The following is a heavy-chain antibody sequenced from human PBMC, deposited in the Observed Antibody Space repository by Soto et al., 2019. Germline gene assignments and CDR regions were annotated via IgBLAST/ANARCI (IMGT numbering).Heavy chain of an antibody. Sequence: EVQLVESGGGLVKPGGSLRLSCAASGFTFSSYSMNWVRQAPVKGLEWVSAISSSSSYIYYADSVKGRFTISRDNAKNELYLKRNSLRAEDTAVYYCARDGVYCSGGSCHVVTFDIWGQGTMVTASS. CDR3: ARDGVYCSGGSCHVVTFDI. D-gene: IGHD2-15*01. V-gene: IGHV3-21*01. CDR2: ISSSSSYI. J-gene: IGHJ3*02. CDR1: GFTFSSYS.